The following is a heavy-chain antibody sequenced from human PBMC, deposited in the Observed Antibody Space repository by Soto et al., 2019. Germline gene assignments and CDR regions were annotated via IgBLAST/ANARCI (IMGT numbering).Heavy chain of an antibody. CDR1: GFSLSTSGVG. D-gene: IGHD3-9*01. CDR3: AHTELGGFDWLEGSTLEVNAFDI. Sequence: QITLKESGPTLVKPTQTLTLTCTFSGFSLSTSGVGVGWIRQPPGKALEWLALIYWDDDKRYSPSLKSRLTITKDTSKNQVVLTMTNMDPVDTATYYCAHTELGGFDWLEGSTLEVNAFDIWGQGTMVTVSS. V-gene: IGHV2-5*02. CDR2: IYWDDDK. J-gene: IGHJ3*02.